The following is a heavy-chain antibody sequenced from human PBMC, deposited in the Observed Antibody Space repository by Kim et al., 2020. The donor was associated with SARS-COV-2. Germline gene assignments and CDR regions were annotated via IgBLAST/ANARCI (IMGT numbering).Heavy chain of an antibody. Sequence: ASVKVSCKVSGYTLTELSMHWVRQAPGKGLEWMGGFDPEDGETIYAQKFQGRVTMTEDTSTDTAYMELSSLRSEDTAVYYCATDRALLGYCSGGSCDDAFDIWGQGTMVTVSS. CDR2: FDPEDGET. CDR1: GYTLTELS. CDR3: ATDRALLGYCSGGSCDDAFDI. J-gene: IGHJ3*02. D-gene: IGHD2-15*01. V-gene: IGHV1-24*01.